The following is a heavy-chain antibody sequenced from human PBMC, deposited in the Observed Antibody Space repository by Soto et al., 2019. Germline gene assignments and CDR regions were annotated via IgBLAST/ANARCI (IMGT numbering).Heavy chain of an antibody. D-gene: IGHD3-22*01. Sequence: SETLSLTCTVSGGSISSGDYYWSWIRQHPGKGLEWIGYTYYSGSTHYSSSLKSRVTMSIDTSKNQFPLKLTSVTAADTAVYYCARLSSIDSSGYYLDYWGQGTLVTVSS. V-gene: IGHV4-31*03. CDR1: GGSISSGDYY. CDR2: TYYSGST. J-gene: IGHJ4*02. CDR3: ARLSSIDSSGYYLDY.